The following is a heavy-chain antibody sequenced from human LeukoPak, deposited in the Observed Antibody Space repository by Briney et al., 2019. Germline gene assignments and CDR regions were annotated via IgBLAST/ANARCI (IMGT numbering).Heavy chain of an antibody. V-gene: IGHV3-21*01. CDR2: ISSSSSYI. CDR1: GFTFSNYN. Sequence: GGSLRLSCAASGFTFSNYNMNWVRQAPGKGLECVSYISSSSSYIYYADSVKGRFTISRDNAKNSLFLQMNSLRAEDTAVYFCARYSEVYYYVDVWGTGTTVTVSS. J-gene: IGHJ6*03. CDR3: ARYSEVYYYVDV. D-gene: IGHD2-21*01.